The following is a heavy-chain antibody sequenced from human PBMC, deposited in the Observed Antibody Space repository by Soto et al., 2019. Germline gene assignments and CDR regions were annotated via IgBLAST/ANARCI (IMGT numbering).Heavy chain of an antibody. V-gene: IGHV1-2*04. CDR1: GYTFTGYY. D-gene: IGHD6-13*01. CDR3: AREGLGGNSWHYYHYGMDV. Sequence: GASVKVSCKASGYTFTGYYMHWVRQAPGQGLEWMGWINPNSGGTNYAQKFQGWVTMTRDTSISTAYMELSRLRSDDMAVYYCAREGLGGNSWHYYHYGMDVWGQGTTVTVSS. CDR2: INPNSGGT. J-gene: IGHJ6*02.